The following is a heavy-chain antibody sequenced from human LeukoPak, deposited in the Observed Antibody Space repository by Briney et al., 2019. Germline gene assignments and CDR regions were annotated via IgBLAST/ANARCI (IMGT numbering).Heavy chain of an antibody. CDR2: ISSSSSTI. V-gene: IGHV3-48*01. CDR1: GFTFSSYS. J-gene: IGHJ4*02. CDR3: ARDRPDSGSSDY. Sequence: GGSLRLSCAASGFTFSSYSMNWVRQAPGKGLEWVSYISSSSSTIYYADSVKGRFSISRDNSKNTLSLQMNSLRAEDTAVYYCARDRPDSGSSDYWGQGTLVTVSS. D-gene: IGHD1-26*01.